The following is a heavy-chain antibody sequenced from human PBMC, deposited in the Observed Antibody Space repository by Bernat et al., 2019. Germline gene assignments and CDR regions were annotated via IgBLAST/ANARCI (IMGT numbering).Heavy chain of an antibody. CDR1: GFTFSSYG. V-gene: IGHV3-30*18. J-gene: IGHJ4*02. CDR2: ISYDGSNK. Sequence: QVQLVESGGGVVQPGRSLRLSCAASGFTFSSYGMHWVRQAPGKGLEWVAVISYDGSNKYYADSVKGRFTISRDNSKNTLYLQMNSLRAEDTAVYYCAKGAVAGQYRSPTDYWGQGTLVTVSS. D-gene: IGHD6-19*01. CDR3: AKGAVAGQYRSPTDY.